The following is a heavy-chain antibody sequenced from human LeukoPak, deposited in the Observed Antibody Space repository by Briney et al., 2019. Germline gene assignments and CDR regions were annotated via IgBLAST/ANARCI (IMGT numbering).Heavy chain of an antibody. Sequence: SERLPVTCTVCGDSMRSRGDDGGWISKPPGKGLEWIGSIYYSGSTYYNPSLKSRVTISVDRSKNQFTLKLSDVTGGDTAVYYCARGLGITFGGVIALYSRSRGNWFDPWGQGTLVTVSS. V-gene: IGHV4-39*06. CDR3: ARGLGITFGGVIALYSRSRGNWFDP. CDR2: IYYSGST. J-gene: IGHJ5*02. D-gene: IGHD3-16*02. CDR1: GDSMRSRGDD.